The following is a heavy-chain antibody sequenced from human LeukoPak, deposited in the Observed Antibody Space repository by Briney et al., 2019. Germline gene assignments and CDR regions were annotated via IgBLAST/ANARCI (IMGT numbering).Heavy chain of an antibody. Sequence: SETLSLTCAVSGGSISSSNWWSWVRQPPGKGLEWIGEIYHSGSTNYNPSLKSRVTISVDKSKNQFSLKLSSVTAADTAVYYCARERGSYSYFDYWGQGTLVTVPS. V-gene: IGHV4-4*02. CDR2: IYHSGST. CDR3: ARERGSYSYFDY. J-gene: IGHJ4*02. D-gene: IGHD1-26*01. CDR1: GGSISSSNW.